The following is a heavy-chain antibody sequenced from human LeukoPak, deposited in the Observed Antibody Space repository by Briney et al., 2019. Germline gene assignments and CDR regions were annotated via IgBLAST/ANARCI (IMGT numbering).Heavy chain of an antibody. D-gene: IGHD5-24*01. J-gene: IGHJ3*02. V-gene: IGHV4-30-4*01. CDR3: ARDSEMATINGAFDI. CDR2: IYYSGTT. Sequence: TLSLTCTVSGGSISSGDYYWSWLRQPPGKGMEWTGYIYYSGTTYYNPSLKSRVTISVDTSKNQFSLKLSSVTAADTAVYYCARDSEMATINGAFDIWGQGTMVTVSS. CDR1: GGSISSGDYY.